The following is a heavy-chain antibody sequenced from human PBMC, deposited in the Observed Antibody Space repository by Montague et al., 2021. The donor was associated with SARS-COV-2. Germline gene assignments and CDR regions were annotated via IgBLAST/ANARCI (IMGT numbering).Heavy chain of an antibody. CDR2: INHGGSI. Sequence: SETLSLTCAVHGTSFSGYSWNWIRQPPGKGLEWIGEINHGGSIKYSPSLKSRLTISADTSNNQFSLTLTSVAAADTAVYYCARLRDGVVPSPILGVGPYYACYYMDVWGRGTTVTVSS. D-gene: IGHD3-10*01. J-gene: IGHJ6*03. CDR1: GTSFSGYS. CDR3: ARLRDGVVPSPILGVGPYYACYYMDV. V-gene: IGHV4-34*01.